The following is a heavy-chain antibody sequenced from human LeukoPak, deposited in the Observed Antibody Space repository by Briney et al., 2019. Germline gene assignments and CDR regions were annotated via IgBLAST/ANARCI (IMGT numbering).Heavy chain of an antibody. CDR3: ARRSGIAVVGAFDY. D-gene: IGHD6-19*01. Sequence: WGSLILSCAASGFTFSNYAMRWVRQAPGKGPELDSGISGNCDSTYYADSVKGSLTITRDNYKNTLYLQMISLRAEGTAAYYCARRSGIAVVGAFDYWGQGTLVTVSS. V-gene: IGHV3-23*01. CDR1: GFTFSNYA. CDR2: ISGNCDST. J-gene: IGHJ4*02.